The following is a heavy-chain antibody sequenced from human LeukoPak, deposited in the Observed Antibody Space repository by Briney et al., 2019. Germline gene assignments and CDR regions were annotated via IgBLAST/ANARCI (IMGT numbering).Heavy chain of an antibody. CDR3: ARSPQFLYYFYMDV. Sequence: PGGSLRLSCAASGFTFSSYWLNWVRQARGKGLEGVANIKQDGSEKFYVDSVKGRFTISRDNAKNSLYLQMNSLRAEDTAVYYCARSPQFLYYFYMDVWGKGTTVTVSS. V-gene: IGHV3-7*01. CDR2: IKQDGSEK. CDR1: GFTFSSYW. D-gene: IGHD1-14*01. J-gene: IGHJ6*03.